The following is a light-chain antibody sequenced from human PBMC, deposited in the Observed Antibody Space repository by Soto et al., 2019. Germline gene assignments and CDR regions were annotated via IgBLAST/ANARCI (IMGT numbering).Light chain of an antibody. CDR2: DNY. Sequence: QTVVTQPPSVSATPGQKGTISCSGSSSNIGNNYVSWYQQFPGAAPKLLIYDNYWRPSGIPDRFSATKSGTSATLGITGLQTGDEADYYCATWDSSLSAVVVGGGTKLTVL. V-gene: IGLV1-51*01. J-gene: IGLJ2*01. CDR1: SSNIGNNY. CDR3: ATWDSSLSAVV.